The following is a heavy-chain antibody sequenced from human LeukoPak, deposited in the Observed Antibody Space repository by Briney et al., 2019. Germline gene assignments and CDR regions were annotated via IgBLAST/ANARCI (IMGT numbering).Heavy chain of an antibody. CDR1: GFSLSTSGVG. D-gene: IGHD3-9*01. Sequence: SGPTLVKPTQTLTLTCTFSGFSLSTSGVGVGWIRQPPGKALEWLALIYWDDDKRYSPSLKSRLTITKDTSKNQMVLTMTNMDPVDTATYYCAHRRGGYYDILTGWLKDSYYFDYWGQGTLVTVSS. J-gene: IGHJ4*02. CDR2: IYWDDDK. CDR3: AHRRGGYYDILTGWLKDSYYFDY. V-gene: IGHV2-5*02.